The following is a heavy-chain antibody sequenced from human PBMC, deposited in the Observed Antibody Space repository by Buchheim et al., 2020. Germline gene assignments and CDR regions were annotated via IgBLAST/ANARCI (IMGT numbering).Heavy chain of an antibody. V-gene: IGHV4-59*08. J-gene: IGHJ4*02. CDR2: IYYSGST. CDR1: GGSISSYY. D-gene: IGHD3-10*01. CDR3: ARHSLVGNYGGYFDY. Sequence: QVQLQESGPGLVKPSKTLSLTCTVSGGSISSYYWSWIRQPPGKGLEWIGYIYYSGSTNYNSSLKSRVTISVDTSKNQFSLKLSSVTAADTAVYYCARHSLVGNYGGYFDYWGQGTL.